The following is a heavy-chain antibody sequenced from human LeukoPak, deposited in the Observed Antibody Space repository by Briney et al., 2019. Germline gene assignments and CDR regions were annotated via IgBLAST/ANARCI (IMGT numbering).Heavy chain of an antibody. V-gene: IGHV3-74*03. CDR1: GITLSDYW. CDR2: IESDGTRT. Sequence: GGSLRLSCAASGITLSDYWMFWVRQGPGKGLLHVSRIESDGTRTVYADSVKGRFTISRDNAKNTMYLKMNSLRAEDTAVYYCVRGGHKLDIETSRYFYGLDVWGQGTTVTVSS. CDR3: VRGGHKLDIETSRYFYGLDV. D-gene: IGHD3/OR15-3a*01. J-gene: IGHJ6*02.